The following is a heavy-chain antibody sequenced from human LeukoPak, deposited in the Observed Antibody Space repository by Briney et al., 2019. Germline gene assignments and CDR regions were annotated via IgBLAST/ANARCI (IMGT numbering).Heavy chain of an antibody. CDR2: IYYSGST. Sequence: TSETLSLTCTVSGGSISSSSYYWGWIRQPPGKGLEWIGSIYYSGSTYYNPSLKSRVTISVDTSKNQFSLRLSSVTAADTAVYYCARQLGYCSSTSCYADKVDYWGQGTLVTVSS. CDR1: GGSISSSSYY. J-gene: IGHJ4*02. V-gene: IGHV4-39*01. D-gene: IGHD2-2*01. CDR3: ARQLGYCSSTSCYADKVDY.